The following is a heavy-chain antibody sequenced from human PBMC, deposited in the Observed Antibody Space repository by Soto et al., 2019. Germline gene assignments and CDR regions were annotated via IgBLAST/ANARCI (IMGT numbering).Heavy chain of an antibody. CDR1: GGSISGSLYY. V-gene: IGHV4-39*01. CDR2: IFYGRRT. J-gene: IGHJ5*02. Sequence: QLQLQESGPGLVKPSETLSLTCTVSGGSISGSLYYWGWIRQPPGKGLEWIGSIFYGRRTYYNPSLKSRVTISVDTSKNQFSLKLSSVTAADTAVYYCARLGGYSGYDPFDPWGQGTLVTVSS. CDR3: ARLGGYSGYDPFDP. D-gene: IGHD5-12*01.